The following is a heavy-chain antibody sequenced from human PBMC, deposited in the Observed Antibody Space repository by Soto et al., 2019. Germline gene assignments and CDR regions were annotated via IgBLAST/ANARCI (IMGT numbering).Heavy chain of an antibody. CDR3: ARDLRYYSCAICCRYFVY. D-gene: IGHD2-15*01. CDR2: ISSSSSTI. CDR1: GFTFSSYS. V-gene: IGHV3-48*01. J-gene: IGHJ4*02. Sequence: PGGSLRLSCAASGFTFSSYSMNWVRQAPGKGLEWVSYISSSSSTIYYADSVKGRFTISRDNAKNSLYLQMNSLIAEDTAVYFCARDLRYYSCAICCRYFVYWGQGTLVTVSS.